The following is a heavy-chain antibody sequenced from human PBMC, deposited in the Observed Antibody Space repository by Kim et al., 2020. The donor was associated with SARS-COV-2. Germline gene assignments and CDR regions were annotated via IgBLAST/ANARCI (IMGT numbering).Heavy chain of an antibody. Sequence: GSTYYADSVKGRFTISRDNSKNTLYLQMNSLRAEDTAVYYCAKGNFQFTAWGQGTLVTVSS. CDR2: GST. V-gene: IGHV3-23*01. J-gene: IGHJ5*02. CDR3: AKGNFQFTA.